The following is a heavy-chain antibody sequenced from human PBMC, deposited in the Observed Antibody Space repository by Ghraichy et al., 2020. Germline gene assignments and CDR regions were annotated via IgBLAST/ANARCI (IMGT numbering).Heavy chain of an antibody. Sequence: SETLSLTCSVSGGSIRNSSYYWGWIRQPPGKGLEWIGNIYYSGSAYYNPSLKSRVTISVDTSRNQFSLNLRSGTAADTAFYYCARGLLGYCSSISCYGFDDWGQGPLVTVSS. CDR3: ARGLLGYCSSISCYGFDD. CDR2: IYYSGSA. J-gene: IGHJ4*02. V-gene: IGHV4-39*01. CDR1: GGSIRNSSYY. D-gene: IGHD2-2*01.